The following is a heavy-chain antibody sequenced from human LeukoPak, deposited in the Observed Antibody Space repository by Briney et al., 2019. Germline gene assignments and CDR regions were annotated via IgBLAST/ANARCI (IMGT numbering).Heavy chain of an antibody. CDR2: ISQSGST. D-gene: IGHD2-15*01. J-gene: IGHJ4*02. CDR3: ARGRYCSGGSCYYY. CDR1: GESFSGYY. Sequence: SETLSLTCTVDGESFSGYYWTWIRQPPGKGLEWIGEISQSGSTNYNPSLKSRVTMSVDTSKKQFSLKLNSVTAADTAVYYCARGRYCSGGSCYYYWGQGTLVTVSS. V-gene: IGHV4-34*01.